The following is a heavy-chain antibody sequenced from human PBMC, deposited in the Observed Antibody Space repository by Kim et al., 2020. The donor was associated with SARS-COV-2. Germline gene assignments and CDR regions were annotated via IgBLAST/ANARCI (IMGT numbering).Heavy chain of an antibody. J-gene: IGHJ6*03. D-gene: IGHD2-21*01. Sequence: GGSLRLSCAASGFTFDEYAMHLVRQAPGKGLEWVSLISGDGGFTYYADSVKGRFTISRDNSKNSLYLQMNSLRTDDTACYYCARDGENCGRPKFILDYYYRDVWGTGTTVIV. CDR3: ARDGENCGRPKFILDYYYRDV. CDR2: ISGDGGFT. CDR1: GFTFDEYA. V-gene: IGHV3-43*02.